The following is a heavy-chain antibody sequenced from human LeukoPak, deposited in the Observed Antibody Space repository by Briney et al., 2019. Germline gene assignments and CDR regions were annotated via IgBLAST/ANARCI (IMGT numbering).Heavy chain of an antibody. D-gene: IGHD5-18*01. CDR2: INPNSGGT. CDR1: GYTFTGYY. J-gene: IGHJ4*02. V-gene: IGHV1-2*02. Sequence: GASVKVSFKASGYTFTGYYMHWVRQAPGQGLEWMGWINPNSGGTNYAQKFQGRVTMTRDTSISTAYMELSRLRSDDTAVYYCATLWGTAMGSFDYWGQGTLVTVSS. CDR3: ATLWGTAMGSFDY.